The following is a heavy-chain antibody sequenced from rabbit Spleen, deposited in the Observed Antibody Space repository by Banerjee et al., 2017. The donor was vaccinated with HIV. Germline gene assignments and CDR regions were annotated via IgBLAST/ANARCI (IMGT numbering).Heavy chain of an antibody. CDR1: GFSFSSSYD. Sequence: QQLEESGGGLVKPGASLTLTCTASGFSFSSSYDMCWVRQAPGKGLEWIACIDGDSGTTYYANWAKGRFTISKTSSTTVTLQMTSLTAADTATYFCTRDDGSGHYIDGYFDLWGPGTLVTVS. J-gene: IGHJ4*01. V-gene: IGHV1S40*01. CDR2: IDGDSGTT. CDR3: TRDDGSGHYIDGYFDL. D-gene: IGHD1-1*01.